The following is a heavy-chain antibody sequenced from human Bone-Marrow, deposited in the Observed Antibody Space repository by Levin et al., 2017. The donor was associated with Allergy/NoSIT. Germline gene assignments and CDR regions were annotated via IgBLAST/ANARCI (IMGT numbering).Heavy chain of an antibody. CDR3: AREDGVVGATSHFDY. CDR2: INTRSNYI. J-gene: IGHJ4*02. CDR1: GFTFSTYS. V-gene: IGHV3-21*01. Sequence: GGSLRLSCAASGFTFSTYSMNWVRQAPGKGLEWVSSINTRSNYIYYADSVKGRFTISRDNAKNSLYLQMNSLRGEDTAVYYCAREDGVVGATSHFDYWGQGTLVTVSS. D-gene: IGHD1-26*01.